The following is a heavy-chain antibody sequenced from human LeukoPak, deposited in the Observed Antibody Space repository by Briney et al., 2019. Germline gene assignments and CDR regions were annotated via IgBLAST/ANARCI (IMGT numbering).Heavy chain of an antibody. CDR1: GFTFSNFD. J-gene: IGHJ6*03. CDR3: ARGTPWYYYMDV. CDR2: IGTAGNT. V-gene: IGHV3-13*01. Sequence: GGSLRLSCAASGFTFSNFDMHWVRQITGKGLDWGSSIGTAGNTNYRGSVTGRFTISRANAKHSLHLQMNSLTTGDTAVYYCARGTPWYYYMDVWGKGTTVTVSS.